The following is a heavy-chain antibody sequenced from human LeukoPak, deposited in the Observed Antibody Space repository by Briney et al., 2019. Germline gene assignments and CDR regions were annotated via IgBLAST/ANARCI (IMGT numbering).Heavy chain of an antibody. CDR1: GFIFDDHG. D-gene: IGHD3-3*01. J-gene: IGHJ3*02. V-gene: IGHV3-9*01. CDR3: AKDTGSPADAITMEDNAFDI. CDR2: ISWSSGII. Sequence: GGSLRLSCAASGFIFDDHGMHWVRQAPGKGLEWVSGISWSSGIIGYAGSVKGRFTISRDNAKNSLYLQMESLRAEDTAVYYCAKDTGSPADAITMEDNAFDIWGQGTMVTVSS.